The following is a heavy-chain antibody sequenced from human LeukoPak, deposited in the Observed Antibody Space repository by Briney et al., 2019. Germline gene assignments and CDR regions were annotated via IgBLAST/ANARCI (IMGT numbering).Heavy chain of an antibody. D-gene: IGHD5-12*01. J-gene: IGHJ4*02. CDR3: AKAPLYSGYDY. CDR2: IYSTGST. V-gene: IGHV4-61*02. CDR1: GDSISNGTYY. Sequence: SETLSLTCIVSGDSISNGTYYWNWIRQPAGKGLEWIGRIYSTGSTNYNPSLKSRVTISVDTSKNEFSLELSSVTAADTAVYYCAKAPLYSGYDYWGQGTLVTVSS.